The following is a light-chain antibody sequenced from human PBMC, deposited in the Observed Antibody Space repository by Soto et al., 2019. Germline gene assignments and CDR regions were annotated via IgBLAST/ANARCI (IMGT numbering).Light chain of an antibody. CDR2: SAS. CDR3: QQFNNWPPLT. CDR1: QFVSTN. J-gene: IGKJ4*01. Sequence: EVVMTQSPATLSVSPGERATLSCRASQFVSTNLAWYQQKPGQAPRLLIYSASTRATGIPARFSGSGSGKEFTLTISSLQSEDSAVYYCQQFNNWPPLTFGGGTKVEIK. V-gene: IGKV3-15*01.